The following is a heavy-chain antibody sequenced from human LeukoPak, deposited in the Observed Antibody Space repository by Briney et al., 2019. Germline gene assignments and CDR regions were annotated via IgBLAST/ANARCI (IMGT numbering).Heavy chain of an antibody. Sequence: PGTSLRLSCAASGFTFSSFAMHWVRQAPGKGLEWVAGISGSDGIVYYADSVKGRFTISRDNSKNTLYLQMNRLRVEDTAIYYCAKEFTGGWPFDSWGQGTLVTVSS. CDR1: GFTFSSFA. V-gene: IGHV3-23*01. J-gene: IGHJ4*02. D-gene: IGHD6-19*01. CDR3: AKEFTGGWPFDS. CDR2: ISGSDGIV.